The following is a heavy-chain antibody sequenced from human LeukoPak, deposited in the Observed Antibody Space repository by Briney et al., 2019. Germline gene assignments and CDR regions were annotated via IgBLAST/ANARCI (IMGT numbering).Heavy chain of an antibody. D-gene: IGHD5-18*01. J-gene: IGHJ5*02. CDR2: IYTSGST. CDR3: ARGVDTAMVSGGYNWFDP. V-gene: IGHV4-4*07. CDR1: GGSISSYY. Sequence: SETLSLTCTVSGGSISSYYWSWIRQPAGKGLEWIGHIYTSGSTNYNPSLKSRVTMSVDTSENQFSLKLSSVTAADTAVYYCARGVDTAMVSGGYNWFDPWGQGTLVTVSS.